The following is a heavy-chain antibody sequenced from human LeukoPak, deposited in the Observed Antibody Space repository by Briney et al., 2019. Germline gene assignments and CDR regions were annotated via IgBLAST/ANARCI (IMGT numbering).Heavy chain of an antibody. V-gene: IGHV3-21*01. CDR2: ISSSSSYI. CDR3: ARELDYGDSPHFDY. D-gene: IGHD4-17*01. J-gene: IGHJ4*02. CDR1: GFTFSSYS. Sequence: PGGSLRLSCAASGFTFSSYSMNWVPQGPGQGLEWVSSISSSSSYIYYADSVKGRFTISRDNAKNSLYLQMNSLRAEDTAVYYCARELDYGDSPHFDYWGQGTLVTVSS.